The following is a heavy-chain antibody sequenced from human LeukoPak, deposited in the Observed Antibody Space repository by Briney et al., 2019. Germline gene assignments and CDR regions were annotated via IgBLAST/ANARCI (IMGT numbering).Heavy chain of an antibody. Sequence: GGSLRLSCAPSGFTFSSYWMHWVRHAPGKGLVWVSRINSDGSSTSYADSVKGRFTISRDNAKNTLYLQMNSLRAEDTALYYCARGGTYSYEQVGYWGQGTLVTVSS. D-gene: IGHD1-7*01. CDR1: GFTFSSYW. CDR3: ARGGTYSYEQVGY. J-gene: IGHJ4*02. V-gene: IGHV3-74*01. CDR2: INSDGSST.